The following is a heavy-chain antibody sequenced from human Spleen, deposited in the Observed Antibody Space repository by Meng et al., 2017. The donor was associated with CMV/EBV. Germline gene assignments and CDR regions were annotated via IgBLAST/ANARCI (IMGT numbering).Heavy chain of an antibody. V-gene: IGHV1-18*01. CDR1: GYTFITYG. D-gene: IGHD2-2*01. CDR3: ARDRFIVVVPTATSWFEP. J-gene: IGHJ5*02. CDR2: ISPYNDKT. Sequence: ASVKVSCKASGYTFITYGISWVRQAPGQWLEWMGWISPYNDKTNYAQKLQGRVTMTTDTSTSTAYMELRSLRSDDTALYYCARDRFIVVVPTATSWFEPWGQGTLVTVSS.